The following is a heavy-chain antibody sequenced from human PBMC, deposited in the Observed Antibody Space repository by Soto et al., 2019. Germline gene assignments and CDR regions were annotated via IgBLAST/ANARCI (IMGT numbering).Heavy chain of an antibody. J-gene: IGHJ6*02. CDR3: ARDSRGAIAAAEDYYYYGMDV. D-gene: IGHD6-13*01. CDR2: IISIFGTA. CDR1: GGTFSSYA. V-gene: IGHV1-69*01. Sequence: QVQLVQSGAEVKKPGSSVKVSCKASGGTFSSYAISWVRQAPGQGLEWMGGIISIFGTANYAQKFQGRVTITADESTSTGYMELSSVRSEDTAVYYCARDSRGAIAAAEDYYYYGMDVWGQGTTGTVSS.